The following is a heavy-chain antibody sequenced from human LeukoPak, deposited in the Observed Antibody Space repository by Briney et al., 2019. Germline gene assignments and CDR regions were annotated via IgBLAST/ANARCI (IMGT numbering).Heavy chain of an antibody. CDR2: ISSSSSYI. Sequence: PGRSLTLSCAASGFNLTNYRMNWVRQAPGTGLEWVASISSSSSYIYYADSAKGRFTISRDNANNSLFLQMNSRRAEDTAIYYWARAPRWGGDPDYWGEGTLGTVYS. J-gene: IGHJ4*02. CDR3: ARAPRWGGDPDY. CDR1: GFNLTNYR. V-gene: IGHV3-21*01. D-gene: IGHD2-21*02.